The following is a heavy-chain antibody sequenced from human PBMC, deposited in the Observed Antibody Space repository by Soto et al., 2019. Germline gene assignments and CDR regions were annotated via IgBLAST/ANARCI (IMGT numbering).Heavy chain of an antibody. V-gene: IGHV3-21*02. CDR1: RFTFSSYN. Sequence: EVQLVESGGGLVKPGGSLRLSCAASRFTFSSYNMNWVRQAPGKGLEWVSCISSDNTNIHYADSVKGRFTTSRDNARNSLYLQMNSLRVEDTAVYYCARDDMLMIRGVIEHYFAMDVWGQGTTVTVS. D-gene: IGHD3-10*01. J-gene: IGHJ6*02. CDR3: ARDDMLMIRGVIEHYFAMDV. CDR2: ISSDNTNI.